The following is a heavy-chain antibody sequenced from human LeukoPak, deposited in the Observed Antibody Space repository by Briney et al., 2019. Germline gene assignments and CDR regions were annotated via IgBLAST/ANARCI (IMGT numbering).Heavy chain of an antibody. CDR2: IGANGART. V-gene: IGHV3-23*01. CDR3: AKGPERRGFCSGSACYSDC. Sequence: PGGSLRLSCAASGLTFSGYVMSWARQAPGKGLEWVAAIGANGARTYYTESVKGHFTISRDNSKNTLYLQMNSLRADDTAVYYCAKGPERRGFCSGSACYSDCWGQGTLVTVSS. D-gene: IGHD2-8*02. CDR1: GLTFSGYV. J-gene: IGHJ4*02.